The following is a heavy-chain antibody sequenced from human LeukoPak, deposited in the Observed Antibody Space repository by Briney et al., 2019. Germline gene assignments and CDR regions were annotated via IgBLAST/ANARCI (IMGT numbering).Heavy chain of an antibody. CDR3: ARAGGATYFDL. Sequence: SETLSLTCTVSGGSLSSYYWSWIRQPPGKGLEWIGYIYYSGSTNYNPSLKSRGTISVDTSKNQFSLKLSSVTAADSAVYYCARAGGATYFDLWGRGTLVTVSS. D-gene: IGHD3-10*01. CDR2: IYYSGST. V-gene: IGHV4-59*01. CDR1: GGSLSSYY. J-gene: IGHJ2*01.